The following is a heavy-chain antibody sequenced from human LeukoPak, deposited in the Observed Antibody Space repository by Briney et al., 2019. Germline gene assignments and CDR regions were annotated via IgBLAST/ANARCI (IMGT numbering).Heavy chain of an antibody. D-gene: IGHD3-10*01. Sequence: GRSLRLFCGACGFTFSNYDMSWVRQAPGKGLEWVSVISGSGGSTYYVDSVQGRFTISRDNSKNTLFLQMDSLRAEDTAVYYCAKGGFGRPFDYWGQGTLVTVSS. V-gene: IGHV3-23*01. CDR2: ISGSGGST. CDR1: GFTFSNYD. CDR3: AKGGFGRPFDY. J-gene: IGHJ4*02.